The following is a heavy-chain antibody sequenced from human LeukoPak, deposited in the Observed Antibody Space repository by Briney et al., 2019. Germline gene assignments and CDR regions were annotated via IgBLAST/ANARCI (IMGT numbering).Heavy chain of an antibody. CDR2: MYSGGSI. J-gene: IGHJ3*02. CDR3: ARDWLFPDAFDI. CDR1: GVTVSSNY. D-gene: IGHD2-21*01. V-gene: IGHV3-66*02. Sequence: GGSLRLSCAASGVTVSSNYMSWVRQAPRKGLEWVSVMYSGGSIYYADSVKGRFTISRDNSKNTLYLQMNSLRAEDTAVYYCARDWLFPDAFDIWGQGTMVTVPS.